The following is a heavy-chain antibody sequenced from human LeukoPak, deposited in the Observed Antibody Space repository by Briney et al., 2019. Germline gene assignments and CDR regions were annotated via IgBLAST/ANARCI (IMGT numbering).Heavy chain of an antibody. J-gene: IGHJ4*02. CDR2: IRYDGSNK. CDR3: ARTRVTPGIRGLQMRYFDY. V-gene: IGHV3-30*02. CDR1: GFTFSSYG. Sequence: GGSLRLSCAVSGFTFSSYGMHWVRQAPGKGLEWVAFIRYDGSNKYYADSVKGRFTISRDNAKNSLYLQMNSLRVDDTAVYYCARTRVTPGIRGLQMRYFDYWGQGILVTVSS. D-gene: IGHD5-18*01.